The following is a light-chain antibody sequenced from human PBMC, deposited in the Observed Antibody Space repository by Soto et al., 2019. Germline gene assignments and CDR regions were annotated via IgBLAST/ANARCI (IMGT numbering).Light chain of an antibody. J-gene: IGKJ4*01. CDR3: QQYDDWLRLT. CDR2: GAS. Sequence: EIVMTQSPATLSVSPGERVTLSCRASQSVNTYLAWYQQKPGQAPRLLIFGASSRATGIPARFSGSGSGTEFNLTISSLQSEDFAVYFCQQYDDWLRLTFGGGTKVEIK. V-gene: IGKV3D-15*01. CDR1: QSVNTY.